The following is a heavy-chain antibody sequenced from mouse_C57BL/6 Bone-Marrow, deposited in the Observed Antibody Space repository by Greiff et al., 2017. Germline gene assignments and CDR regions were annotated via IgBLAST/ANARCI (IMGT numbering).Heavy chain of an antibody. D-gene: IGHD2-1*01. Sequence: VQLQQSGPELVKPGASVKISCKASGYTFTDYYMNWVKQSHGKSLEWIGDINPNNGGTSYNQKFKGKATLTVDKSSSTAYMELRSLTSEDSAVYYCASFPLYYAHYWDQGTTLTVSS. CDR1: GYTFTDYY. CDR3: ASFPLYYAHY. J-gene: IGHJ2*01. V-gene: IGHV1-26*01. CDR2: INPNNGGT.